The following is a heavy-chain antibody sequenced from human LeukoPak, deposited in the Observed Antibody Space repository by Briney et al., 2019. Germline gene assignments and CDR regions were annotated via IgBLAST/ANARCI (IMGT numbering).Heavy chain of an antibody. CDR3: VRGRYYYDSSGYLDY. D-gene: IGHD3-22*01. V-gene: IGHV3-30-3*01. CDR2: ISYTGSDK. CDR1: GFTFSNYA. Sequence: QPGPSLRLSCAASGFTFSNYAMHWVRQAPGKGLEWVARISYTGSDKYYADSVNGRFTISRDNSKNTLWLQVNTLRAEDSAVYYCVRGRYYYDSSGYLDYWGQGTLVTVST. J-gene: IGHJ4*02.